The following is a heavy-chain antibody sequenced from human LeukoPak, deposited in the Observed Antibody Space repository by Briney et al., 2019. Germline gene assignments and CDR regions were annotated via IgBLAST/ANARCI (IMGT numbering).Heavy chain of an antibody. J-gene: IGHJ4*02. Sequence: GGSLRLSCAASGFTFSSYGMHWVRQAPGKGLEWVAVISYDGSNKYYADSVKGRFTISRDNPKNTLYLQMNSLRAEDTAVYYCAKDRGSSGWDSLDYWGQGSLVTVSS. CDR1: GFTFSSYG. D-gene: IGHD6-19*01. CDR2: ISYDGSNK. V-gene: IGHV3-30*18. CDR3: AKDRGSSGWDSLDY.